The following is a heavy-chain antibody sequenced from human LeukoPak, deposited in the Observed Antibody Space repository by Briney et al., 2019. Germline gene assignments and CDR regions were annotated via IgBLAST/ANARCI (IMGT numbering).Heavy chain of an antibody. CDR1: GGSISSSSYY. V-gene: IGHV4-39*07. D-gene: IGHD6-19*01. Sequence: SETLSLTCTVSGGSISSSSYYWGWIRQPPGKGLEWIGSIYYSGSTYYNPSLKSRVTISVDTSKNQFSLKLSSVTAADTAVYYCASLAVAGPGNWGQGTLVTVSS. CDR2: IYYSGST. CDR3: ASLAVAGPGN. J-gene: IGHJ4*02.